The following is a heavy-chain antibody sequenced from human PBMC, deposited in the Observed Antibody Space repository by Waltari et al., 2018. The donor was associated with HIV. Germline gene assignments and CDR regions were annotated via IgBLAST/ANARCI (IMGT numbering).Heavy chain of an antibody. CDR1: GGSISGRAYY. D-gene: IGHD1-26*01. CDR2: MYYSGST. J-gene: IGHJ6*02. CDR3: ARGTGSYGCSMDV. Sequence: QLQLQESGPGLVKPSETLSLTCTVSGGSISGRAYYWGWIRQPPGKGLEWIGNMYYSGSTYYNPSLKSRVTISLDTSKNQLSLKLTSVTAADTALYYCARGTGSYGCSMDVWGQGTTVTVSS. V-gene: IGHV4-39*07.